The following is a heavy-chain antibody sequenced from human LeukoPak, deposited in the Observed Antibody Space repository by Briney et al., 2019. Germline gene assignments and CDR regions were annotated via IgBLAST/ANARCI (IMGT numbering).Heavy chain of an antibody. J-gene: IGHJ4*02. D-gene: IGHD3-10*01. CDR1: GFTFDDYG. Sequence: GGSLRLSCAASGFTFDDYGMSWVRQAPGKGLEWVSGIIWSGGSTGYADSVKGRFTISRDNAKNSLYLQMNSLRAEDTALYYCARDDYGSGSWNDYWGQGTLVSVSS. CDR2: IIWSGGST. V-gene: IGHV3-20*04. CDR3: ARDDYGSGSWNDY.